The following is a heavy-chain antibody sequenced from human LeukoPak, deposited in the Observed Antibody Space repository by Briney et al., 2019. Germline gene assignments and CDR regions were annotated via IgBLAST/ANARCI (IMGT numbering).Heavy chain of an antibody. CDR3: ARVLSDFWSGYNDY. CDR2: ISAYNGNT. V-gene: IGHV1-18*01. Sequence: SVKVSCKASGYTFTSYGISWVRQAPGQGLEWMGWISAYNGNTNYAQKLQGRVTMTTDTSTSTAYMELRSLRSDDTAVYYCARVLSDFWSGYNDYWGQGTLVTVSS. D-gene: IGHD3-3*01. J-gene: IGHJ4*02. CDR1: GYTFTSYG.